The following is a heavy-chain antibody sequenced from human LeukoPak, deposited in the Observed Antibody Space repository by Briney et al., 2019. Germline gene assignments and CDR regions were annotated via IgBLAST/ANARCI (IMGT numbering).Heavy chain of an antibody. CDR3: AHRRSGGVAGVFDY. D-gene: IGHD3-16*01. CDR1: GFSLSTRGVG. Sequence: SGPTLVKPTQTLTLTCTFSGFSLSTRGVGVGWIRQPPGKALEWLSLIYWNDDKRYSPSLKSRLTITKDTSKNQVVLTMTNMDPVDTATYYCAHRRSGGVAGVFDYWGQGTLVTVSS. V-gene: IGHV2-5*01. CDR2: IYWNDDK. J-gene: IGHJ4*02.